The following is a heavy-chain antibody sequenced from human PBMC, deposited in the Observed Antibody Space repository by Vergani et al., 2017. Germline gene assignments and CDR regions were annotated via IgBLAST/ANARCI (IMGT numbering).Heavy chain of an antibody. Sequence: QVQLQQWGGGLLKPSETLSLICVVNGGSFSRYHWTWIRQSPGEGLEWVGDIDHTGRPDYNPSLKSRLTMSVDKSRNQFSLTLNSVTATDTAIYFCARVNTETNSHLYYYYYMDVWGQGTAVTVS. CDR2: IDHTGRP. V-gene: IGHV4-34*01. J-gene: IGHJ6*03. D-gene: IGHD4-11*01. CDR1: GGSFSRYH. CDR3: ARVNTETNSHLYYYYYMDV.